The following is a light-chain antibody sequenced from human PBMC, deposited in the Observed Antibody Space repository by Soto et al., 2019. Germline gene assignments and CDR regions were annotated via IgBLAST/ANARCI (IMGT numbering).Light chain of an antibody. V-gene: IGLV1-36*01. J-gene: IGLJ2*01. CDR2: RDD. Sequence: QSVLTQPPSVSDAPRQRVTISCSGDSSNIGDNGVNWYQQLPGKAPKLLIYRDDLLSSGVSGRFSGSKSGTSASLAISGLQSEDEAHYCCAAWDVSLNGVVFGGGTKLTVL. CDR1: SSNIGDNG. CDR3: AAWDVSLNGVV.